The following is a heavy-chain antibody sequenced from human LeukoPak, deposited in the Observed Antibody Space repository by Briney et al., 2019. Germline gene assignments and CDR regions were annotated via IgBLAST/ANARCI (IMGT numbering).Heavy chain of an antibody. CDR1: GGSISSYY. Sequence: PSETLSLTCTVSGGSISSYYWSWIRQPAGKGLEWIGRIYTSGSTNYNPSLKSRVTMSVDTSKNQFSLKLSSVTAADTAVYYCARDRRGYSYGYLDYWGQGTLVTVSS. CDR3: ARDRRGYSYGYLDY. CDR2: IYTSGST. J-gene: IGHJ4*02. D-gene: IGHD5-18*01. V-gene: IGHV4-4*07.